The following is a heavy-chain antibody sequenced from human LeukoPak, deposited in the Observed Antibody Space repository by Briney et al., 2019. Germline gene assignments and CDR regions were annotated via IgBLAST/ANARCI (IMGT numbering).Heavy chain of an antibody. CDR2: IWYDGSNK. D-gene: IGHD4-17*01. J-gene: IGHJ3*02. CDR3: AREYGPRGANAFDI. Sequence: GRSLRLSCAASGFTFSSYGMHWVRQAPGKGLEWVAVIWYDGSNKYYADSVKGRFTISRDNAKNSLYLQMNSLRAEDTAVYYCAREYGPRGANAFDIWGQGTMVTVSS. V-gene: IGHV3-33*01. CDR1: GFTFSSYG.